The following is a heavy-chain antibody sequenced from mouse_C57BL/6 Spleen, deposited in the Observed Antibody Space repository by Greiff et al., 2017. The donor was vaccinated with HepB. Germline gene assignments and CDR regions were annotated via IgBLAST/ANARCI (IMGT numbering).Heavy chain of an antibody. CDR2: IDPSDSYT. J-gene: IGHJ3*01. Sequence: VQLQQPGAELVMPGASVKLSCKASGYTFTSYWMHWVKQRPGQGLEWIGEIDPSDSYTNYNQKFKGKSTLTVDKSSSTAYMQLSSLTSEDSAVYYCARGGDSSGPGFAYWGQGTLVTVSA. D-gene: IGHD3-2*02. CDR1: GYTFTSYW. CDR3: ARGGDSSGPGFAY. V-gene: IGHV1-69*01.